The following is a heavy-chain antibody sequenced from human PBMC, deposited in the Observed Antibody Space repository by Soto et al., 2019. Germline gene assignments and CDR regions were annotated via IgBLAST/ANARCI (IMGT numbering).Heavy chain of an antibody. V-gene: IGHV3-53*01. CDR1: GFTVSSNY. D-gene: IGHD3-3*01. Sequence: EVQLVESGGGLIQPGGSLRLSCAASGFTVSSNYMSWVRQAPGTGLEWVSVIYSGGSTYYADSVKGRFTSSTDNSKNTLYLQMNSRRAEETAVYYCARDRKGTWSGYYGHYYYGMDVWGQGTTVTVSS. CDR3: ARDRKGTWSGYYGHYYYGMDV. J-gene: IGHJ6*02. CDR2: IYSGGST.